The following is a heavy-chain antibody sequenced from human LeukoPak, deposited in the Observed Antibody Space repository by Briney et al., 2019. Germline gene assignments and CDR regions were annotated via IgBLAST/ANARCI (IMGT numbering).Heavy chain of an antibody. Sequence: SETLSLTCTVSGGSISSYYWSWIRQPPGKGLEWIGYIYYSGSTNYNPSLKSRVTISVDTSKNQFSLKLSSVTAADTAVYYCARDREAVGVDYWGQGTLVTVSS. CDR3: ARDREAVGVDY. CDR2: IYYSGST. V-gene: IGHV4-59*01. D-gene: IGHD6-19*01. J-gene: IGHJ4*02. CDR1: GGSISSYY.